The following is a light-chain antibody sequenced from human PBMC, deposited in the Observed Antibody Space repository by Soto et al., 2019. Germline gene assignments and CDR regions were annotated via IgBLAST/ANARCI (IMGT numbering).Light chain of an antibody. CDR1: QSVLSSSNNENY. CDR3: QQYYSSPFT. CDR2: WAS. J-gene: IGKJ4*01. Sequence: DIVMTQSPDSLAVSLGERATINCKSSQSVLSSSNNENYLAWYQQRPGQPPKLLIYWASTRESGVPDRFSGSESGTDFTLTIRSLQAEDVAVYYCQQYYSSPFTFGGGTKVEIK. V-gene: IGKV4-1*01.